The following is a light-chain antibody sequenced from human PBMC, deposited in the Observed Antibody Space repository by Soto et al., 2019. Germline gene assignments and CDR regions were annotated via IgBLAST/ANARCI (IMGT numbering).Light chain of an antibody. CDR1: QALSSRY. Sequence: ETVLTQSPATLSLSPGEGATLSCTASQALSSRYVAWYQQTPGQAPRLLIYATSNRAPGLPDRFRGSGSGTVFTLTSSRLEPEDFAVYYCQQYVGSCTFGQGTKVDIK. J-gene: IGKJ1*01. CDR3: QQYVGSCT. V-gene: IGKV3-20*01. CDR2: ATS.